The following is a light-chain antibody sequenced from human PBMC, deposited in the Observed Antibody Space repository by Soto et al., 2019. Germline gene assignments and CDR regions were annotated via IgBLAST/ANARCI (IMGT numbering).Light chain of an antibody. CDR1: SSDVGGYNY. CDR3: CSYAGSYTSWV. CDR2: DVS. V-gene: IGLV2-11*01. Sequence: QSVLTQPRSVSGSPGQSVTISCTGTSSDVGGYNYVSWYQQHPGKAPKLMIYDVSKQPSGVPDRFSGSKSGNTASLTISGLQAEDEADYYCCSYAGSYTSWVFGGGTKLTVL. J-gene: IGLJ3*02.